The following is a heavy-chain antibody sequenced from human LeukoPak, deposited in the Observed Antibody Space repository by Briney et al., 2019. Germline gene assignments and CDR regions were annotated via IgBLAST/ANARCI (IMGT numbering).Heavy chain of an antibody. Sequence: GSLRLSCAASGFTFNMYAMTWVRQAPGAGVGWVSVISGTADDTYYIDSVKGRFTISRDNSKNTLYLQMNSLRAEDTAVYFCAKGTLLGWYSSWYPPFDYWGQGTLVTVSS. D-gene: IGHD6-13*01. J-gene: IGHJ4*02. CDR2: ISGTADDT. V-gene: IGHV3-23*01. CDR1: GFTFNMYA. CDR3: AKGTLLGWYSSWYPPFDY.